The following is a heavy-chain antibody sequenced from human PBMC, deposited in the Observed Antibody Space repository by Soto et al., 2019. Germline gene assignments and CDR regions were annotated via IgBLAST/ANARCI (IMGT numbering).Heavy chain of an antibody. D-gene: IGHD3-16*02. CDR3: ARHRYYDYIWGSYRAYYYMDV. V-gene: IGHV4-59*08. CDR2: IYYSGIT. CDR1: CGSFSSYY. J-gene: IGHJ6*03. Sequence: SDTLSLPCTVSCGSFSSYYWSRILQPPGKGLEWIGYIYYSGITNYNPSLKSRVTISVDTSKNQFSLKLSSVTAADTAVYYCARHRYYDYIWGSYRAYYYMDVWGKGTTVTVSS.